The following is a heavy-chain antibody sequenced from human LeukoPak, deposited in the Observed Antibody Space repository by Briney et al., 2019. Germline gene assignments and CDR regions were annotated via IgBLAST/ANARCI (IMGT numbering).Heavy chain of an antibody. V-gene: IGHV4-38-2*02. D-gene: IGHD3-22*01. Sequence: PSETLSLTSTVSGYSISTGYYWGWIRQPPGKGLEWLGSIYHSVTTYYNPSLKSQVTISVDTSKNQFSLRLSSVTAADTAVYYCARVRKDYYDSTGHWAELYNWFDPWGQGTLVTVSS. J-gene: IGHJ5*02. CDR3: ARVRKDYYDSTGHWAELYNWFDP. CDR2: IYHSVTT. CDR1: GYSISTGYY.